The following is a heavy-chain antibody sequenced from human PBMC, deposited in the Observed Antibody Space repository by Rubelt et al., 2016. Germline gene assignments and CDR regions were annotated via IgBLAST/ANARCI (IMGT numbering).Heavy chain of an antibody. J-gene: IGHJ4*02. CDR2: SSGSSGNT. Sequence: EVQLLESGGGLVQPGGSLRLSCAASGFTFSNYAMRWVRQAPGKGLEWVSTSSGSSGNTYYADSVKGRFTISRDNAKNSLYLKMNTLRAEDTAVDYGARAAFYYGSGRSTTRNFGYWGQGTLVTVSS. D-gene: IGHD3-10*01. CDR1: GFTFSNYA. V-gene: IGHV3-23*01. CDR3: ARAAFYYGSGRSTTRNFGY.